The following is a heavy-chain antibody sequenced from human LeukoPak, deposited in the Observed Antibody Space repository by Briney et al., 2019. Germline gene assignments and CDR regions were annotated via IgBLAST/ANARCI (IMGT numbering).Heavy chain of an antibody. Sequence: GGSLRLSCAASGFTFSDHFMDWVRQAPGKGLGWVGRIRKRPNSYTTEYAASVQGRFAISRDDSKNSLYLQMNSLKTEDTAVYYCARTYYYDSSGYFSSMDVWGQGTTVTVSS. CDR1: GFTFSDHF. V-gene: IGHV3-72*01. J-gene: IGHJ6*02. CDR2: IRKRPNSYTT. CDR3: ARTYYYDSSGYFSSMDV. D-gene: IGHD3-22*01.